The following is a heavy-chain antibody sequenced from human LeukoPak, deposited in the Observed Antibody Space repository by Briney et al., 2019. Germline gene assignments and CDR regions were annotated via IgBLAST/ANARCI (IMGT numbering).Heavy chain of an antibody. J-gene: IGHJ3*02. CDR1: GGSISSSSYY. CDR3: ARPQYYDSSGYPDAFDI. Sequence: SETLSLTCTVSGGSISSSSYYWGWIRQPPGKGLEWIGSIYYSGSTYYNPSLKSRVTISVDTSKNQFSLKLSSVTAADTAVYYCARPQYYDSSGYPDAFDIWGQGTMVTVSS. D-gene: IGHD3-22*01. CDR2: IYYSGST. V-gene: IGHV4-39*07.